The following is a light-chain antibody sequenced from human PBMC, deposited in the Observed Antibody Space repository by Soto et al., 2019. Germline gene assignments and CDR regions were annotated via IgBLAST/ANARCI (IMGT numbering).Light chain of an antibody. J-gene: IGKJ4*01. CDR1: QSITRL. CDR2: DAS. V-gene: IGKV1-5*01. Sequence: DIQMTQSPSNLSASVGVRVTITCRASQSITRLLAWYKQKPGEATKLLIYDASSLESGVPSRFSGNGSRTEFTLTYRSLHPDDFATYYCQQYNDYARLTCGGGTKCEIK. CDR3: QQYNDYARLT.